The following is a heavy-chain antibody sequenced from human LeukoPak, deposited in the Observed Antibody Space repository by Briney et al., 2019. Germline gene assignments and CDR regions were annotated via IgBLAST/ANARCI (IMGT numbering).Heavy chain of an antibody. CDR2: IRTSSSTI. CDR3: AKVAIPYYYDSSGYSYYFDY. CDR1: GFTFSSYS. J-gene: IGHJ4*02. D-gene: IGHD3-22*01. V-gene: IGHV3-48*04. Sequence: GGSLRLSCAASGFTFSSYSMNWVRQPPGGGRGWVSYIRTSSSTIYYADSVKGRFTISRDNAKNSLYLQMNSLRAEDTAVYYCAKVAIPYYYDSSGYSYYFDYWGQGALVTVSS.